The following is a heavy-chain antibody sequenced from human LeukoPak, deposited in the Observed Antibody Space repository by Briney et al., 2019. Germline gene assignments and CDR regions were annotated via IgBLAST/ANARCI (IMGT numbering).Heavy chain of an antibody. V-gene: IGHV4-30-2*01. CDR3: ARAGSGSYLVWFDP. CDR2: IYHSGST. CDR1: GGSISSGGYS. Sequence: SQTLFLTCAVSGGSISSGGYSWSWIRQPPGKGLEWIGYIYHSGSTYYNPSLKSRVTISVDRSKNQFSLKLSSVTAADTAVYYCARAGSGSYLVWFDPWGQGTLVTVSS. J-gene: IGHJ5*02. D-gene: IGHD3-10*01.